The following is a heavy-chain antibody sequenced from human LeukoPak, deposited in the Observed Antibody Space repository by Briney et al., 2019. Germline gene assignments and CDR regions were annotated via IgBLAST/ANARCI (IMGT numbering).Heavy chain of an antibody. J-gene: IGHJ4*02. D-gene: IGHD6-13*01. CDR2: INPIGGST. Sequence: GASVKVSCKESGYTFTSYYMHWVRQTPGQGLECMGIINPIGGSTSYAQKFQGRVTMTRDTSTSTVYMELSSLRSEDTAVYYCARRSSSQFDYWGQGTLVTVSS. CDR1: GYTFTSYY. V-gene: IGHV1-46*01. CDR3: ARRSSSQFDY.